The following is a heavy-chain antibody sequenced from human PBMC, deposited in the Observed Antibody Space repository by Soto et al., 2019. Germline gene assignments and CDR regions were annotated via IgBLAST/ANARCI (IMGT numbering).Heavy chain of an antibody. CDR2: IYWDDDK. CDR1: GFSLSTSGVG. J-gene: IGHJ3*02. V-gene: IGHV2-5*02. CDR3: AHMSYRDMPTILGAFDI. Sequence: QITLKESGPTLVKPTQTLTLTCTFSGFSLSTSGVGVGWIRQPPGKALEWLALIYWDDDKRHSPSLKSRLTITKDTSKNQLVLTMTNMDPVDTATYYCAHMSYRDMPTILGAFDIWGQGTMFTVSS. D-gene: IGHD3-3*01.